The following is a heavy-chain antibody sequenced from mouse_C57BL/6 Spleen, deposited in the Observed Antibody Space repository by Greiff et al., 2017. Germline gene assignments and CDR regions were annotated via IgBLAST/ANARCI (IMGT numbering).Heavy chain of an antibody. CDR2: IYPGDGDT. D-gene: IGHD1-1*01. CDR3: ARWSAPHGSSNYFGY. J-gene: IGHJ2*01. V-gene: IGHV1-80*01. CDR1: GYAFSSYW. Sequence: QVQLQQSGAELVKPGASVKISCKASGYAFSSYWMNWVKQRPGKGLEWIGQIYPGDGDTNYNGKFKGKATLAADKSSSTAYMQLSSLTSEDSAVYYCARWSAPHGSSNYFGYWGQGTTLTDSS.